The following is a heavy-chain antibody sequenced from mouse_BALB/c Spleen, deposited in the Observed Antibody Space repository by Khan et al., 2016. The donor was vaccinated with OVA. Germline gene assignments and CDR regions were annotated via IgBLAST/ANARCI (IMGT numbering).Heavy chain of an antibody. CDR3: TRGGGGNRFAY. J-gene: IGHJ3*01. V-gene: IGHV1S137*01. Sequence: VKLQESGAELVRPGVSVKISCKGSGYTFTDFTMHWVKQSHAMSLEWIGVISTYYGHATYNQKFKDKATMTVDKSSSTAYMELARLTSEDSAIYYCTRGGGGNRFAYWGQGTLVTVSA. CDR1: GYTFTDFT. CDR2: ISTYYGHA.